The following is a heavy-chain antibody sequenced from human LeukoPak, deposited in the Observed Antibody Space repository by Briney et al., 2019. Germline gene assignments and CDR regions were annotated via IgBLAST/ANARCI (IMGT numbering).Heavy chain of an antibody. CDR2: GNQDGSEQ. V-gene: IGHV3-7*01. J-gene: IGHJ4*02. Sequence: PGGSLRLSCVVSGFTSSSYWMSWVRQAPGKGVEWVANGNQDGSEQYYVDSVKGRFIISKDNAKNSLYLQMNSLRVEDTAVYYCARAAAAGTVAYWGQGTLVIVSS. D-gene: IGHD6-13*01. CDR3: ARAAAAGTVAY. CDR1: GFTSSSYW.